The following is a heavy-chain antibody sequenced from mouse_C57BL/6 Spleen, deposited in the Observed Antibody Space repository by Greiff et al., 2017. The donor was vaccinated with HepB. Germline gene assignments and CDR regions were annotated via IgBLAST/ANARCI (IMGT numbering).Heavy chain of an antibody. CDR3: AITTVVADWYFDV. V-gene: IGHV1-69*01. Sequence: QVQLQQSGAELVMPGASVKLSCKASGYTFTSYWMHWVKQRPGQGLEWIGEIDPSDSYTNYNQKFKGKSTLTVDKSSSTAYMQLSSLTSEDSAVYYCAITTVVADWYFDVWGTGTTVTVSP. D-gene: IGHD1-1*01. J-gene: IGHJ1*03. CDR1: GYTFTSYW. CDR2: IDPSDSYT.